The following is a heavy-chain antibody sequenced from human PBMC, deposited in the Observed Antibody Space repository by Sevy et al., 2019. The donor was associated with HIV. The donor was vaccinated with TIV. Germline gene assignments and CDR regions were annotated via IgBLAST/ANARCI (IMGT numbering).Heavy chain of an antibody. V-gene: IGHV3-74*01. CDR2: IKTDGSSR. Sequence: GGSLRLSCAASGFTFSNYWMHWVRQAPGKGLLWVSRIKTDGSSRDSADSVKGRFFISRDNATNLVYLQMDSLRAEGTAAYYCAPWRDTLLVPTDVDAFGFWAQGIMVTV. CDR3: APWRDTLLVPTDVDAFGF. D-gene: IGHD2-2*01. CDR1: GFTFSNYW. J-gene: IGHJ3*01.